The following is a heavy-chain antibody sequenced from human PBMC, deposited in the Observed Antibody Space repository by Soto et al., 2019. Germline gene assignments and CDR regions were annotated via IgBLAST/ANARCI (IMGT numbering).Heavy chain of an antibody. D-gene: IGHD5-18*01. CDR2: ISPYDGKT. V-gene: IGHV1-18*01. CDR1: GYTFISSG. J-gene: IGHJ4*02. Sequence: QVQLVQSGTEVKKPGASVRVSCKTSGYTFISSGISWVRQAPGQGLEWMGWISPYDGKTHSAQKFQGRVTMTTDTSTGTAYMEARSLTPDDPAVYYCARDLSRYGVTSGRDYWGQGTLVTVSS. CDR3: ARDLSRYGVTSGRDY.